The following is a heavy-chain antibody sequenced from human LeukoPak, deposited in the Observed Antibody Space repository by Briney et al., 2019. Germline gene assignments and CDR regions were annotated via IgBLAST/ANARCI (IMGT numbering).Heavy chain of an antibody. V-gene: IGHV1-8*03. CDR2: INPNSGNT. J-gene: IGHJ6*03. D-gene: IGHD5-12*01. Sequence: ASVKVSCKASGYTFTSYDINWVRPATGQGLELMGWINPNSGNTGYAQKFQGRVTITRNTSISTAYMELSSLRSEDTAVYYCARGSNSGYDYYYYMDVWGKGTTVTVSS. CDR1: GYTFTSYD. CDR3: ARGSNSGYDYYYYMDV.